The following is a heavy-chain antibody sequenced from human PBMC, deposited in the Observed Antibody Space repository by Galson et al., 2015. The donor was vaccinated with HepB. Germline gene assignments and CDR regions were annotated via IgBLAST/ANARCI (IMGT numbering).Heavy chain of an antibody. Sequence: CAISGDSVSNNHVAWNWIRQSPSRGLEWLGRTYRGSNQYAASMRGRIAINSDTSTNQFSLQLSSVTTEDTGLYYCARGAYSSFDIGGQGTMVTVSS. V-gene: IGHV6-1*01. CDR2: TYRGSN. J-gene: IGHJ3*02. CDR1: GDSVSNNHVA. CDR3: ARGAYSSFDI. D-gene: IGHD2-15*01.